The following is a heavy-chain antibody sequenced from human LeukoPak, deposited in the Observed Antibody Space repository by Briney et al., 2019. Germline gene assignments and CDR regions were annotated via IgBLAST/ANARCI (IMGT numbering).Heavy chain of an antibody. Sequence: PSETLSLTCTVSGGSISSYYWSWIRQPPGKGLEWIGYIYYSGSTNYNPSLKSRVTISVDTSKNQFSLKLSSVTAADTAVYYCARDSLSDLRWFGELFFYYWGQGTLVTVSS. CDR1: GGSISSYY. CDR2: IYYSGST. V-gene: IGHV4-59*01. J-gene: IGHJ4*02. CDR3: ARDSLSDLRWFGELFFYY. D-gene: IGHD3-10*01.